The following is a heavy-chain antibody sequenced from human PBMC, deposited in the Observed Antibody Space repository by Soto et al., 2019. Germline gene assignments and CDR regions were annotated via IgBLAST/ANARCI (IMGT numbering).Heavy chain of an antibody. CDR1: GGSFSGYY. CDR3: AIAPARRTGLDY. V-gene: IGHV4-34*01. CDR2: INHSGST. Sequence: SETLSLTCAVYGGSFSGYYWSWIRQPPGKGLEWIGEINHSGSTTYNPSLKSRVIISVDTSKNQFSLKLSSVTAADTAVYYCAIAPARRTGLDYWGQGTLGTVSS. J-gene: IGHJ4*02. D-gene: IGHD6-6*01.